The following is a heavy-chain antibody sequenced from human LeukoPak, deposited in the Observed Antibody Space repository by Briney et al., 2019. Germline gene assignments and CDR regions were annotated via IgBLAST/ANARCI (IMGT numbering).Heavy chain of an antibody. D-gene: IGHD2-15*01. Sequence: SETLSLTCAVYGGSFRSYYWSWIRQPPGKGLEWIGEINHSGATNYNHSLKSRFTISVDTSKNQFSLKLSSVTAADTAVYYCARVNVVVAPTANDTYYYYYYGMDVWGQGTTVTVSS. J-gene: IGHJ6*02. CDR1: GGSFRSYY. CDR3: ARVNVVVAPTANDTYYYYYYGMDV. V-gene: IGHV4-34*01. CDR2: INHSGAT.